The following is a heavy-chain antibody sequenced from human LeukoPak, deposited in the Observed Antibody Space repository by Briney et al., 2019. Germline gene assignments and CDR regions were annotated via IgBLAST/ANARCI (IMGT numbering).Heavy chain of an antibody. CDR1: GGTFSSYA. V-gene: IGHV1-69*05. CDR2: IIPIFGTA. J-gene: IGHJ4*02. D-gene: IGHD5-24*01. CDR3: ARGSPWAGGYNTD. Sequence: SVKVSCKASGGTFSSYAISGVRQAPGQGLEWMGRIIPIFGTANYAQKFQGRVTITTDESTSTAYMELSSLRSEDTAVYYCARGSPWAGGYNTDWGQGTLVTVSS.